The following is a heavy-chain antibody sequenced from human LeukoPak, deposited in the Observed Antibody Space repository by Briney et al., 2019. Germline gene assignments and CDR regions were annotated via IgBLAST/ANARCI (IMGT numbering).Heavy chain of an antibody. V-gene: IGHV1-8*01. Sequence: GASVKVSCKASGYTFSTYDINWGRQVTGQGLEWMGWMNPNSGNTGYAQKIQGRVTMTRNTSINTAYMEMSSLRPEDTAVYYCARGPSRDYGSGSSWFDPWGQGTLVTVSS. CDR3: ARGPSRDYGSGSSWFDP. CDR1: GYTFSTYD. D-gene: IGHD3-10*01. J-gene: IGHJ5*02. CDR2: MNPNSGNT.